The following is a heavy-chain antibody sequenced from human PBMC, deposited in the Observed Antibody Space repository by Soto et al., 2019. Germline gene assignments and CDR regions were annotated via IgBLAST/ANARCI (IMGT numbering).Heavy chain of an antibody. D-gene: IGHD5-12*01. CDR3: VRGRILRLRFGDFDS. Sequence: SETLSLTCTVYGGSFTFSGYYWSWIRQPPGKGLEWIGEINHIGTTKYNPSLESRATISLDTSKNHFSLDLTSVTAADTAVYYCVRGRILRLRFGDFDSWGQGTLVTVSS. CDR1: GGSFTFSGYY. J-gene: IGHJ4*02. V-gene: IGHV4-34*01. CDR2: INHIGTT.